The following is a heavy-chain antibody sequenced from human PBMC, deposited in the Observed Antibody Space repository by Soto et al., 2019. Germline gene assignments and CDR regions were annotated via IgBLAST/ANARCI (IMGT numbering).Heavy chain of an antibody. CDR1: GFTFSSYS. V-gene: IGHV3-48*01. CDR3: ARDYYDSSGYLAPLDD. Sequence: PGGSLRLSCAASGFTFSSYSMNWVRQAPGKGLEWVSYIVGGGSIIDYADSVKGRFTVSRDNARNSLYLEMSSLRAEDTAVYYCARDYYDSSGYLAPLDDWGQGT. J-gene: IGHJ4*02. CDR2: IVGGGSII. D-gene: IGHD3-22*01.